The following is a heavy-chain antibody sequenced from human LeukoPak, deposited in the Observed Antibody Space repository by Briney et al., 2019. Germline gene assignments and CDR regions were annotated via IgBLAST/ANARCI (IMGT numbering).Heavy chain of an antibody. J-gene: IGHJ5*02. V-gene: IGHV4-30-2*01. Sequence: SETLSLTCTVSGASISSGTYSWSWIRQPPGEGREWIGYIYHTGSTYYNPSLKSRVTISVDRSKNQFSLNLNSVTAADTALYYCARGDGSGSGRWFDPWGQGTLITVSS. D-gene: IGHD3-10*01. CDR1: GASISSGTYS. CDR2: IYHTGST. CDR3: ARGDGSGSGRWFDP.